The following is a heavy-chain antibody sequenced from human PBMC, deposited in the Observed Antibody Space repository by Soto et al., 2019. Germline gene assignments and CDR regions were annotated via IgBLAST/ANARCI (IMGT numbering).Heavy chain of an antibody. J-gene: IGHJ4*02. CDR1: GYTFTNYA. V-gene: IGHV1-3*01. D-gene: IGHD6-19*01. CDR2: INAGNGET. CDR3: ASDGVVWGNSGWYDY. Sequence: QVHLVQSGAEVTKPGASVKVSCEASGYTFTNYAIHWVRQAPGQSREWMGWINAGNGETKYSQNLQDRVTITKDTSASAVYMELRSLRSEDTAVYYCASDGVVWGNSGWYDYWGQGTLVTVSS.